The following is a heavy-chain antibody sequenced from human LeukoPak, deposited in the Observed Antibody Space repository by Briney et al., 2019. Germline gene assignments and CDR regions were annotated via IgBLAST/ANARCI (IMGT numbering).Heavy chain of an antibody. Sequence: GGSLRFSCAASGFTFHDYAMHWVRQAPGKGLEWVSGISWNSGSIGYADSVKGRFTISRENAKNSLYLQMNSLRAGDTAVYYCAREGWELQDAFDIWGQGTMVTVPS. CDR3: AREGWELQDAFDI. D-gene: IGHD1-26*01. CDR1: GFTFHDYA. V-gene: IGHV3-9*01. CDR2: ISWNSGSI. J-gene: IGHJ3*02.